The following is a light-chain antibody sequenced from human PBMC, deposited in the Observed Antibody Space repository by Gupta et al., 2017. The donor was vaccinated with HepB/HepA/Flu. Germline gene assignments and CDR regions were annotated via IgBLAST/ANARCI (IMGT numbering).Light chain of an antibody. Sequence: DIQMTQSPSSVSASVGDRVIITCRASQGISKWLAWYQQKPGKAPKLLISAASNLQTGVPPRFSGSGSGTDFNLTINNLQPEDFATYYCHQTHNFPCTFGQGTKVDIK. J-gene: IGKJ2*02. CDR1: QGISKW. V-gene: IGKV1-12*01. CDR2: AAS. CDR3: HQTHNFPCT.